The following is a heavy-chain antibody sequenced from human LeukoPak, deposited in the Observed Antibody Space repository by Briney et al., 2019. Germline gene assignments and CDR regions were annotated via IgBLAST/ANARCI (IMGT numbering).Heavy chain of an antibody. V-gene: IGHV3-64D*06. D-gene: IGHD3-10*01. CDR1: GFTFSSYA. CDR3: VKKEDGSGSYYIRDALDC. Sequence: PGGSLRLSCSASGFTFSSYAMHWVRQAPGKGLEYVSAISSNGGSTYYADSVKGRFTISRDNSKNTLYLQMSSLRAEDTAVYYCVKKEDGSGSYYIRDALDCWGQGTLVTVSS. J-gene: IGHJ4*02. CDR2: ISSNGGST.